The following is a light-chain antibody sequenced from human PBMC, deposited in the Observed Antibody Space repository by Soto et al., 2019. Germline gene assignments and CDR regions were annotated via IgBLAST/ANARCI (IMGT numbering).Light chain of an antibody. CDR1: QSVSSY. V-gene: IGKV3D-15*01. CDR2: GAS. J-gene: IGKJ5*01. CDR3: QQYNNWPPIT. Sequence: EIVLTQSPSTLSLSAGERATLSCRASQSVSSYLAWYQQKPGQAPRLLIYGASSRATGIPDRFSGSGSGTEFTPTISSLQSEDFAVYYCQQYNNWPPITFGQGTRLEIK.